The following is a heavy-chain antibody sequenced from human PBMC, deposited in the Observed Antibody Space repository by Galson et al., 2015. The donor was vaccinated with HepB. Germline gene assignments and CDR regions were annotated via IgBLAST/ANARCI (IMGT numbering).Heavy chain of an antibody. CDR1: GYTSTSYA. Sequence: SVKVSCKASGYTSTSYAMNWVRQAPGQGLEWMGWINTNTGNPTYAQGFTGRFVFSLDTSVSTAYLQISSLKAEDTAVYYCATWSSGWPRFGVYWGQGTLVTVSS. J-gene: IGHJ4*02. CDR3: ATWSSGWPRFGVY. CDR2: INTNTGNP. V-gene: IGHV7-4-1*02. D-gene: IGHD6-19*01.